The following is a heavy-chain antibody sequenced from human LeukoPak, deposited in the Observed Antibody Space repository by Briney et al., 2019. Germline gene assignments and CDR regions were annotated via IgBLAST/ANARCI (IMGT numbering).Heavy chain of an antibody. CDR1: GGSISSYY. V-gene: IGHV4-4*07. J-gene: IGHJ4*02. CDR2: IYTSGST. Sequence: PSETLSLTCTVSGGSISSYYWSWIRQPAGKGLEWIGRIYTSGSTNYNPSLKSRVTMSVDTSKNQFSLKLSSVTAADTAVYYCARAAYYDSSGSPHFDYWGQGTLGTVSS. CDR3: ARAAYYDSSGSPHFDY. D-gene: IGHD3-22*01.